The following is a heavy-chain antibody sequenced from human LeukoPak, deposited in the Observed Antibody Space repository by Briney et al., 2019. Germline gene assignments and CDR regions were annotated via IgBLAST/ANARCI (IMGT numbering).Heavy chain of an antibody. CDR2: IKSDGSVT. CDR3: ALHRNCDLFHI. D-gene: IGHD2-21*01. V-gene: IGHV3-74*01. J-gene: IGHJ4*02. CDR1: GFSFTLYW. Sequence: GGSLRLSCAASGFSFTLYWMHCVCQAPGQGLVWVSSIKSDGSVTSYADAVKGRFSISADNAKNTQYLQMKSLRADDTAVYYCALHRNCDLFHIWGQGTPVTVSS.